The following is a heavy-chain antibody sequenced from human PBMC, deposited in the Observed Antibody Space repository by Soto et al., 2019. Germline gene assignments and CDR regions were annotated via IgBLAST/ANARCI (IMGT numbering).Heavy chain of an antibody. CDR3: ARANWYSEY. Sequence: QVHLQESGPGLVKPSETLSLTCTVSGGSINNHYWSWIRQPPGKGLEWIGYIYYTGSTNYNPSLKSRVPISVDASKYHCCLNMTSLTAADTAIYDDARANWYSEYWGQGTLVTVSS. V-gene: IGHV4-59*11. CDR1: GGSINNHY. D-gene: IGHD7-27*01. CDR2: IYYTGST. J-gene: IGHJ4*02.